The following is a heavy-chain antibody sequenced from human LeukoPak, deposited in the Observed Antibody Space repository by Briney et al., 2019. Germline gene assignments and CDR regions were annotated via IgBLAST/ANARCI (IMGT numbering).Heavy chain of an antibody. Sequence: GASVKVSCKASGYTFTNYYMHWVRLAPGQGLEWMGIINPSGGNTNYAQKFQGRVTMTRDTSTSTVYMELSSLRSEDTAVYYCARAFYFDSSGYDYWGQGTLVTVSS. CDR3: ARAFYFDSSGYDY. D-gene: IGHD3-22*01. CDR1: GYTFTNYY. J-gene: IGHJ4*02. CDR2: INPSGGNT. V-gene: IGHV1-46*01.